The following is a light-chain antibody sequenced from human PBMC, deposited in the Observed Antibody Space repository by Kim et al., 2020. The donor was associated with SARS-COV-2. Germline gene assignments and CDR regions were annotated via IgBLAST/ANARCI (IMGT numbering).Light chain of an antibody. CDR1: QSISNY. Sequence: SASVGDRVTITCRASQSISNYLNWYQQKPGKAPNLLIYAASSLQSGVPSRFSGSGSGTDFTLTISSLQPEDFATFYCQQSYSTQYTFGQGTKLEI. CDR3: QQSYSTQYT. V-gene: IGKV1-39*01. J-gene: IGKJ2*01. CDR2: AAS.